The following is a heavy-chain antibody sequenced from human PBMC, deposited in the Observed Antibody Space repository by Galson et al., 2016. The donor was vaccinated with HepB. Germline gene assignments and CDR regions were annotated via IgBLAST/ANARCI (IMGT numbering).Heavy chain of an antibody. D-gene: IGHD3-9*01. J-gene: IGHJ4*02. CDR1: GGTFSSYA. Sequence: SVKVSCKASGGTFSSYAISWVRQAPGQGLEWMGGIIPIFGTANYAQKFQGRVTITADESTSTAYMELSSLRSEDTAVYHCAKDRELQYFDWSMPWYWGQGTLVTVSS. V-gene: IGHV1-69*13. CDR2: IIPIFGTA. CDR3: AKDRELQYFDWSMPWY.